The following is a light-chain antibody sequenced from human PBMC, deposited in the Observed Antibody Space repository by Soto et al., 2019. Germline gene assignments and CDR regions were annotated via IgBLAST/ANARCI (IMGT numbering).Light chain of an antibody. CDR1: QSVNSRY. J-gene: IGKJ4*01. V-gene: IGKV3-20*01. CDR2: GAS. Sequence: EIVLTQSPGTLSLSPGERATLSCRASQSVNSRYLAWYQQKPGQAPRLLIYGASDRATGIPDRFSGSGSGTDFTLTISRLEPEDFAVYYCQQYGDSPLLTFGGGTKVDI. CDR3: QQYGDSPLLT.